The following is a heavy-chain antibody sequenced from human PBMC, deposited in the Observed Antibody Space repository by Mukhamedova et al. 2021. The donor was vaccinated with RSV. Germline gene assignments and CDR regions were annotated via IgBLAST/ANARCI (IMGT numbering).Heavy chain of an antibody. CDR3: AKETDIVVMVAGISH. D-gene: IGHD2-15*01. J-gene: IGHJ4*02. CDR2: GDRT. Sequence: GDRTYYADSVKGRFTISRDNSKNTLYLQMNSLRVEDTAVYYCAKETDIVVMVAGISHWGQGTLVTVSS. V-gene: IGHV3-23*01.